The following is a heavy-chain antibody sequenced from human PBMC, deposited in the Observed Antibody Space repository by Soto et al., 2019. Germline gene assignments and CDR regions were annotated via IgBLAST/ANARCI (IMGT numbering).Heavy chain of an antibody. CDR3: ARGSGGITFGGVIVRPAGNFDY. V-gene: IGHV4-34*01. CDR2: INHSGST. J-gene: IGHJ4*02. D-gene: IGHD3-16*02. CDR1: GGSFSGYY. Sequence: QVQLQQWGAGLLKPSETLSLTCAVYGGSFSGYYWSWIRQPPGKGLEWLGEINHSGSTNYNPSLKSRVTISVDASKNQFSLKLSSVTAADTAVYYCARGSGGITFGGVIVRPAGNFDYWGQGTLVTVSS.